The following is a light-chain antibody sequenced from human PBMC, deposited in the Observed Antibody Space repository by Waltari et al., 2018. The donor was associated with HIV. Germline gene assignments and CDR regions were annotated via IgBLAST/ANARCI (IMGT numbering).Light chain of an antibody. Sequence: SYELTQPPSVSVSPGQTARITCSGDALPKKYAYWYQQKSGQAPLLVIYEDTKRPSDIPERFSGSSSGTMATLTISGAQVEDEADYYCFSADSSSTNGQRFGGGTKLTVL. CDR2: EDT. V-gene: IGLV3-10*01. CDR1: ALPKKY. CDR3: FSADSSSTNGQR. J-gene: IGLJ2*01.